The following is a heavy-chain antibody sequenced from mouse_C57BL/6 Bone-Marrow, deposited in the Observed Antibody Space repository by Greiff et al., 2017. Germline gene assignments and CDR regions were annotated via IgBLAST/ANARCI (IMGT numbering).Heavy chain of an antibody. CDR3: ARRFKLASDY. CDR1: GFTFSGYG. J-gene: IGHJ2*01. Sequence: EVQRVESGGGLVKPGGSLKLSCAASGFTFSGYGMHWVRQAPEKGLEWVGYISSGSGTIYYADTVKGRVTISRDNATNTLFLQMNRLRSEDTAMDYCARRFKLASDYWGQGTTLTVSS. CDR2: ISSGSGTI. V-gene: IGHV5-17*01. D-gene: IGHD6-1*01.